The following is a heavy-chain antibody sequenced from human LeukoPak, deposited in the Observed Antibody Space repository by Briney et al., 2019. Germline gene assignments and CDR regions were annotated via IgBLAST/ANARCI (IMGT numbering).Heavy chain of an antibody. D-gene: IGHD3-3*01. V-gene: IGHV3-30*18. CDR2: ISYDGSNK. CDR1: GYTLTELS. J-gene: IGHJ4*02. CDR3: AKDHHPLITIFGVVMDY. Sequence: SCKVSGYTLTELSMHWVRQAPGKGLEWVAVISYDGSNKYYADSVKGRFTISRDNSKNTLYLQMNSLRAEDTAVYYCAKDHHPLITIFGVVMDYWGQGTLVTVSS.